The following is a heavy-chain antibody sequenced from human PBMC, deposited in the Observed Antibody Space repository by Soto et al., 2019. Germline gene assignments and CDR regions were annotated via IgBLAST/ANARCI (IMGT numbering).Heavy chain of an antibody. V-gene: IGHV3-23*01. D-gene: IGHD5-18*01. CDR1: GFTFSSYA. CDR2: ISNSGGYA. Sequence: EVQLLESGGDLVQPGGSLRLSCAASGFTFSSYAMSWVRQAPGKGLEWVSAISNSGGYANYADSVKGRFTISRDNSKNTLYLQMNSLRAEDTAVFYCAKDHGSGIGDYSFGQFDYWGLGTLVTVSS. J-gene: IGHJ4*02. CDR3: AKDHGSGIGDYSFGQFDY.